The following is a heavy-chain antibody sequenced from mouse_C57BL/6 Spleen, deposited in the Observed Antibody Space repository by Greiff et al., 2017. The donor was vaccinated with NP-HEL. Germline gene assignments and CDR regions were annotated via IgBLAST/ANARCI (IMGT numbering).Heavy chain of an antibody. V-gene: IGHV1-26*01. Sequence: EVQLQQSGPELVKPGASVKISCKASGYTFTDYYMNWVKQSHGKSLEWIGDINPNNGGTSYNQKFKGKATLTVDKSSSTAYMELRSLTSEDSAVYYCASDITTVVATGGYFDVWGTGTTVTVSS. J-gene: IGHJ1*03. CDR3: ASDITTVVATGGYFDV. D-gene: IGHD1-1*01. CDR2: INPNNGGT. CDR1: GYTFTDYY.